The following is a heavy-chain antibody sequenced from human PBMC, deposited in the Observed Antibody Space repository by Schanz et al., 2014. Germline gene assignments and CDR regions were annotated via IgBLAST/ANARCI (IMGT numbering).Heavy chain of an antibody. CDR3: ARTGYDPSLTH. J-gene: IGHJ4*02. CDR2: IIPITGIT. D-gene: IGHD5-12*01. Sequence: QVQLVQSGAEVKKPGSSVKVSCKASGDTFRSYTINWVRHAPGQGLEWMGRIIPITGITNYAQKFQGRVTFTADKSTSTGFVEVNCLRSEDTAVYYCARTGYDPSLTHWGQGTLVNVSS. CDR1: GDTFRSYT. V-gene: IGHV1-69*02.